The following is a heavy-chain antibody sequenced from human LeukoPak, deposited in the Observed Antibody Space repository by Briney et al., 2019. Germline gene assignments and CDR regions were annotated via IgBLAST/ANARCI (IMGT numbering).Heavy chain of an antibody. V-gene: IGHV1-8*03. J-gene: IGHJ4*02. CDR1: GYTFTNYD. CDR2: MNPNSGNS. CDR3: AREGLDY. Sequence: VASVKVSCKASGYTFTNYDINWVRQATGQGLEWMGYMNPNSGNSAYARKFQGRVTITTDASISTASMELSGLTSEDTALYYCAREGLDYWGQGTLVTVSS.